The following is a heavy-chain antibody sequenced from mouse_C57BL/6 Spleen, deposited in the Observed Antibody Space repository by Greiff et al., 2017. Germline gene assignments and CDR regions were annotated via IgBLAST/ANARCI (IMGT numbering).Heavy chain of an antibody. V-gene: IGHV2-6*01. CDR1: GFSLTSYG. J-gene: IGHJ3*01. D-gene: IGHD1-1*01. CDR2: IWGVGST. Sequence: VKVVESGPGLVAPSQSLSITCTVSGFSLTSYGVDWVRQSPGKGLEWLGVIWGVGSTNYNSALKSRLSISKDNSKSQVFLKMNSLQTDDTAMYYCASLLQGFAYWGQGTLVTVSA. CDR3: ASLLQGFAY.